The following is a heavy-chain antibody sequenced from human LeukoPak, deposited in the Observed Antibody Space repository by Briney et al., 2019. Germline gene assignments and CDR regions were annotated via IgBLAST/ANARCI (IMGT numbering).Heavy chain of an antibody. CDR3: AKGYCSSTSCQPNYYYMDV. V-gene: IGHV3-43*01. Sequence: GGSLRLSCAASGFTFDDYTMHWVRQAPGKGLEWVSLISWDGGSTYYADSVKGRFTISRDNSKNSLYLQMNSLRTEDTALYYCAKGYCSSTSCQPNYYYMDVWGKGTTVTVSS. D-gene: IGHD2-2*01. J-gene: IGHJ6*03. CDR2: ISWDGGST. CDR1: GFTFDDYT.